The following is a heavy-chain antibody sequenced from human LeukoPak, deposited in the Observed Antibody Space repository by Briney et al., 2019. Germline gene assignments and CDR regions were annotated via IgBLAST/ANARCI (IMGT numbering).Heavy chain of an antibody. Sequence: SETLSLTCTVSGGSISSCSYYWGWIRQPPGKGLEWIGSIYYSGSTYYNPSLKSRVTISVDTSKNQFSLKLSSVTAADTAVYYCARVRDSSGFIWGQGTMVTVSS. D-gene: IGHD3-22*01. CDR2: IYYSGST. V-gene: IGHV4-39*07. CDR1: GGSISSCSYY. CDR3: ARVRDSSGFI. J-gene: IGHJ3*02.